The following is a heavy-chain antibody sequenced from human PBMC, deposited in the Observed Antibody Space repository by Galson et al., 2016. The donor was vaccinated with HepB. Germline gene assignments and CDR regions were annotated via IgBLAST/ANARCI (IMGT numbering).Heavy chain of an antibody. J-gene: IGHJ4*02. V-gene: IGHV3-23*01. D-gene: IGHD3-16*01. Sequence: SLRLSCAASGFSFSTAGMSWVRQTPGRGLEWVSGITGSGTTTHYADFVRGRFTISRDNSKNTLYLDMNSLRAGDTAVYYCGKHGGFDYWGQGALVTVSS. CDR2: ITGSGTTT. CDR1: GFSFSTAG. CDR3: GKHGGFDY.